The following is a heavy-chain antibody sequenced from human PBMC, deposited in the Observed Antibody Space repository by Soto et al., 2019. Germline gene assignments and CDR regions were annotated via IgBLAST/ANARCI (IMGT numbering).Heavy chain of an antibody. CDR1: GLTFRNYW. CDR2: INSDGSNT. Sequence: GGSLRLSCAASGLTFRNYWLHWVRQAPGRGLVWVSRINSDGSNTTYADSVKGRFTTSRDNAKNTLYLQMSSPKAEDTAVYYCARGHASGNLYGALDIWGQGTMVTVSS. D-gene: IGHD2-21*02. V-gene: IGHV3-74*01. CDR3: ARGHASGNLYGALDI. J-gene: IGHJ3*02.